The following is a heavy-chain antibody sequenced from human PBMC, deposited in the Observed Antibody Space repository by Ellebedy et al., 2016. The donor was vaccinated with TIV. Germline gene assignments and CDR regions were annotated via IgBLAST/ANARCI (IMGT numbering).Heavy chain of an antibody. D-gene: IGHD2-15*01. J-gene: IGHJ4*02. V-gene: IGHV3-33*01. CDR2: IWYDGSNK. Sequence: GGSLRLXXAASGFTFSSYGMHWVRQAPGKGLEWVAVIWYDGSNKYYADSVKGRFTISRDNSKNTLYLQMNSLRSEDTAVYYCARTRWPAYFDYWGQGTLVTVSS. CDR1: GFTFSSYG. CDR3: ARTRWPAYFDY.